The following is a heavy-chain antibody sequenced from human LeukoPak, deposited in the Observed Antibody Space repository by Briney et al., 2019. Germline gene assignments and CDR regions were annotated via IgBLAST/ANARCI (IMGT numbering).Heavy chain of an antibody. CDR2: IIPIFGTA. D-gene: IGHD3-22*01. CDR3: AAGYYDSSGYICDY. Sequence: SVKVSCKASGGTFSSYAISWVRQAPGQGLEWMGGIIPIFGTANYAQKFQGRVTITTDESTSTVYMELSSLRSEDTAVYYCAAGYYDSSGYICDYWGQGTLVTVSS. CDR1: GGTFSSYA. J-gene: IGHJ4*02. V-gene: IGHV1-69*05.